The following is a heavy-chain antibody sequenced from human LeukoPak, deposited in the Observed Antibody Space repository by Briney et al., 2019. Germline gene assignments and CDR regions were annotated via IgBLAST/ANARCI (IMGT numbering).Heavy chain of an antibody. CDR2: ISGSGGST. CDR1: GFTFSSYS. Sequence: QAGGALRLSCAASGFTFSSYSMNWVRQAPGKGLEWVSAISGSGGSTYYADYVKGRFTISRDNSKNTLYLQMNSLRAEDTAVYYCTRSFDPWGQGTLVTVSS. V-gene: IGHV3-23*01. J-gene: IGHJ5*02. CDR3: TRSFDP.